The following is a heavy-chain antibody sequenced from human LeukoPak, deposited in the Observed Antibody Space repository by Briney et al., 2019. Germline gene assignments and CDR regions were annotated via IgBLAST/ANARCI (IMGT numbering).Heavy chain of an antibody. D-gene: IGHD3-22*01. CDR1: GVSISSGGYY. Sequence: SETLSLTCTVSGVSISSGGYYWSWIRQHPGKGLEWIGYIYYSGSTYYNPSLKSRVTISVDTSRNQFSLKLSSVTAADTAVYYCARLYYDSSGYHEKSFDYWGQGTLVTVSS. CDR3: ARLYYDSSGYHEKSFDY. CDR2: IYYSGST. V-gene: IGHV4-31*03. J-gene: IGHJ4*02.